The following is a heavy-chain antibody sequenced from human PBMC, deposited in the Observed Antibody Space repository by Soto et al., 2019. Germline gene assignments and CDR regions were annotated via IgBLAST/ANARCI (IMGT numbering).Heavy chain of an antibody. CDR3: ARERTYGSGSPFDY. V-gene: IGHV1-69*08. CDR2: IIPILGIA. Sequence: QVQLVQSGAEVKKPGSSVKVSCKASGGTFSSYTISWVRQAPGQGLEWMGRIIPILGIANYAQKFQGRVTITADKSTSTADMELSSLRSEDTAVYYCARERTYGSGSPFDYWGQGTLVTVSS. CDR1: GGTFSSYT. D-gene: IGHD3-10*01. J-gene: IGHJ4*02.